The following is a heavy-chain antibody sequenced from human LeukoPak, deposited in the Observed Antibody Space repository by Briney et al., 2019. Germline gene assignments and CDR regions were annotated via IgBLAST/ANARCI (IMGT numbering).Heavy chain of an antibody. CDR3: ARDHYRRDRYKWDVDY. CDR1: GFTFSSYS. J-gene: IGHJ4*02. Sequence: GGSLRLSCAASGFTFSSYSMNWVRQAPGKGLEWVSSISSSSSYIYYADSVKGRFTISRDNAKNSLYLQMNSLRAEDTAVYYCARDHYRRDRYKWDVDYWGQGTLVTVSS. V-gene: IGHV3-21*01. D-gene: IGHD5-24*01. CDR2: ISSSSSYI.